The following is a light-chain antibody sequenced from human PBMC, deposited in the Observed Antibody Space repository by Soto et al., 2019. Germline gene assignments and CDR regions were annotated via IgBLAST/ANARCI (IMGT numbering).Light chain of an antibody. CDR3: CLYTASYSV. V-gene: IGLV2-11*01. CDR2: DVT. Sequence: QSALTQPRSVSGSPGQSVAMSCTRTSSDVGTFDFVSWYQQHPGKAPKLMLYDVTKRPSGVPDRFSGSKSGDTASLTVSGLQAEDEADYYCCLYTASYSVFGGGTQLTVL. J-gene: IGLJ3*02. CDR1: SSDVGTFDF.